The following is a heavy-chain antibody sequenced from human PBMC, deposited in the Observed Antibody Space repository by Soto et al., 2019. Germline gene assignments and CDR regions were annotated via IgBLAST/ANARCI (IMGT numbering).Heavy chain of an antibody. Sequence: GGSLRLSCAASRFSFSSFGMHWVRQAPGKGLEWVALISYDGHNKNYTDSVKGRFTVSRDNSKNTLYLQMNSLRPEDTAVYYCVKDRYRYCSGGSCYYFDDWGQGTLVTVSS. CDR1: RFSFSSFG. J-gene: IGHJ4*02. V-gene: IGHV3-30*18. CDR2: ISYDGHNK. CDR3: VKDRYRYCSGGSCYYFDD. D-gene: IGHD2-15*01.